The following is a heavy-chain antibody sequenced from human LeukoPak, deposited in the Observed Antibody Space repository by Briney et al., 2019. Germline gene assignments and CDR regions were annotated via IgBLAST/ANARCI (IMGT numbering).Heavy chain of an antibody. CDR1: GFTFSSQG. Sequence: GGSLRLSCAASGFTFSSQGMSWVRQAPGKGLEWVSAITGSGSITYYSDSVKGRFTISRDNSKNTVYLQLNSLRVEDTAVYYCAKMQGYFDYWGQGTLATVSS. CDR2: ITGSGSIT. V-gene: IGHV3-23*01. CDR3: AKMQGYFDY. J-gene: IGHJ4*02.